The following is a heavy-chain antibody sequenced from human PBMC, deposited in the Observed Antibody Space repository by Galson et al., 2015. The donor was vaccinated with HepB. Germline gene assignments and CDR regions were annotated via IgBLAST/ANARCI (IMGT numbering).Heavy chain of an antibody. Sequence: SLRLSCAASGFTVSSNYMSWVRQAPGKGLEWVSVIYSGGSTYYADSVKGRFTISRDNSKNTLYLQMNSLRAEDTAVYYCVRVLWFGGYYYGMDVWGQGTTVTVSS. J-gene: IGHJ6*02. V-gene: IGHV3-66*01. CDR1: GFTVSSNY. CDR2: IYSGGST. D-gene: IGHD3-10*01. CDR3: VRVLWFGGYYYGMDV.